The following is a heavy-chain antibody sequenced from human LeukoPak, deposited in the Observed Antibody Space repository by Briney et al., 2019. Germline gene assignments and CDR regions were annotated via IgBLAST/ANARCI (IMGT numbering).Heavy chain of an antibody. Sequence: GGSLRLSCTVSGFSHRNAWMRWVPQAPGKGLEWVGRIKSKTDGGTTDYAAPVKGRFTISRDDSKNTLYLEMNSLKTEDTGVYYCASQYEVIIALALDVWGQGTTVTVYS. CDR3: ASQYEVIIALALDV. V-gene: IGHV3-15*01. CDR2: IKSKTDGGTT. D-gene: IGHD3-22*01. J-gene: IGHJ6*02. CDR1: GFSHRNAW.